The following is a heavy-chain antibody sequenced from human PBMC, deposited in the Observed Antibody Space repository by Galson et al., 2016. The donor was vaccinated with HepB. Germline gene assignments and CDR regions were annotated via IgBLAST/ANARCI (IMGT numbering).Heavy chain of an antibody. V-gene: IGHV4-59*01. CDR3: AREDFHGPVDS. CDR1: GGSINNYY. J-gene: IGHJ4*02. CDR2: IYYSGST. Sequence: SETLSLTCTVSGGSINNYYWSWIRQPPGKGLEWIGCIYYSGSTNYNPSLKSRVAISVDTYKTKFFLKVTSVTVADTAVYFCAREDFHGPVDSWGQGTLVTVSS.